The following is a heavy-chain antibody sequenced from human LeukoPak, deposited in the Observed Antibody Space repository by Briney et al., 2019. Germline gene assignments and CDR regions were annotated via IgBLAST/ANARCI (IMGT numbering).Heavy chain of an antibody. Sequence: GGSLRLSCAASGFTFSSYAMSWVRQAPGKGLEWVSAISSNGGSTYYADSVKGRFTISRDNSKNTLYLQMSSLRAEDTAVYYCAPTYHDYSIGGYWGQGTLVTVSS. CDR1: GFTFSSYA. J-gene: IGHJ4*02. D-gene: IGHD4-11*01. CDR3: APTYHDYSIGGY. CDR2: ISSNGGST. V-gene: IGHV3-23*01.